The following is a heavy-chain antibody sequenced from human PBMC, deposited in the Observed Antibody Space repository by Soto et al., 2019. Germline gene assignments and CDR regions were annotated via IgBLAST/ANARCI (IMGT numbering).Heavy chain of an antibody. J-gene: IGHJ3*02. CDR3: TRAPSGDNALDDAFDI. V-gene: IGHV3-73*01. D-gene: IGHD3-10*01. Sequence: GSLRLSCAASGFTFSGSAMHWVRQASGKGLEWVGRIRSKANSYATAYAASVKGRFTISRDDSKNTAYLQMNSLKTEDTAVYYCTRAPSGDNALDDAFDIWGQGTMVTVSS. CDR2: IRSKANSYAT. CDR1: GFTFSGSA.